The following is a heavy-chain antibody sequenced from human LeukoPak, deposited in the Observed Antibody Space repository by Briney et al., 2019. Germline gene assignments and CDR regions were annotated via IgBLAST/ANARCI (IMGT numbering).Heavy chain of an antibody. V-gene: IGHV3-21*01. J-gene: IGHJ5*02. CDR2: IRSSSSYI. Sequence: GGSLRLSCAASGFTFSSHSMKWGRQDPGGRLEVVSAIRSSSSYIYYADSVKGRFTISRDNANNSLYLHMNSLRAEDTAVYYCASGAITMIEPIWFDPWGQGTLVTVSS. D-gene: IGHD3-22*01. CDR1: GFTFSSHS. CDR3: ASGAITMIEPIWFDP.